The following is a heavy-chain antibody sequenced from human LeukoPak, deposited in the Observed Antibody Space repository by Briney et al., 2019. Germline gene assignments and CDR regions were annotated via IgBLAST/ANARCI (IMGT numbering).Heavy chain of an antibody. D-gene: IGHD1-14*01. CDR2: IYPGDSDI. J-gene: IGHJ5*02. CDR1: GYTFSNYW. V-gene: IGHV5-51*01. CDR3: ARESETSRRFYAP. Sequence: GESLKISCSCSGYTFSNYWIAWVRQTPGKGLEWMGVIYPGDSDIKYNPSFRGQVAFSVDESRTTAYLEWSRLKASDTAMYFCARESETSRRFYAPWGQGTLVTVSS.